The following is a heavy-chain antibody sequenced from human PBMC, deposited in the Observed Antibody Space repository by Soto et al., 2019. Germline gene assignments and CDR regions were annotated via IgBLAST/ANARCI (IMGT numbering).Heavy chain of an antibody. V-gene: IGHV4-34*01. CDR1: GGSFSGYY. CDR3: ARELGYCSSTSCDYYYYYGMDV. CDR2: INHSGST. J-gene: IGHJ6*02. Sequence: SETLSLTCAVYGGSFSGYYWSWIRQPPGKGLEWIGEINHSGSTNYNPSLKSRVTISVDTSKNQFSLKLSSVTAADTAVYYCARELGYCSSTSCDYYYYYGMDVWGQGTTVTVSS. D-gene: IGHD2-2*01.